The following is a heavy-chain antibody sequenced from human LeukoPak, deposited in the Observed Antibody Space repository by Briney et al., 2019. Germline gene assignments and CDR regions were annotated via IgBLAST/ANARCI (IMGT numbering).Heavy chain of an antibody. D-gene: IGHD5-12*01. CDR2: INPNSGGT. CDR3: ARDIVATIPYFDY. J-gene: IGHJ4*02. V-gene: IGHV1-2*02. CDR1: GYTFTGYY. Sequence: ASVKVSCKASGYTFTGYYMHWVRQAPGQGLEWMGWINPNSGGTNYAQKFQGRVTMTRDTSISTAYMELGRLRSDDTAVYYCARDIVATIPYFDYWGQGTLVTVSS.